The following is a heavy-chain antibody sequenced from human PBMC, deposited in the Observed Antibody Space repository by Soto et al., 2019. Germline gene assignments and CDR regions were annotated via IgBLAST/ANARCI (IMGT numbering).Heavy chain of an antibody. D-gene: IGHD6-19*01. CDR1: GDGVSSNSAA. V-gene: IGHV6-1*01. CDR2: TYYRSKWYR. J-gene: IGHJ4*02. Sequence: PSQTLSLPCAISGDGVSSNSAAWNWIRQSPSRGLEWLGRTYYRSKWYRDYAVSVKSRITINPDTSKNQFSLQLHSVTPEDTAVYYCARGDTSGWSRGGFDYWGQGTLVTVS. CDR3: ARGDTSGWSRGGFDY.